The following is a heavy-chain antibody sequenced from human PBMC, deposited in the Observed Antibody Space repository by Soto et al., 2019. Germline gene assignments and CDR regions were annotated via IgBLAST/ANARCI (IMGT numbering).Heavy chain of an antibody. CDR2: MYPGYSDT. Sequence: PGESLKISCKGSGYSFPSYWIGLVRQMPGKGLEWMGIMYPGYSDTRYSPSFQGQVTISANKPITNAYLQWSSLQASDTAGYYCTRQQLRGLGSGGWRNYYYYGMDVWGQGTPVTVSS. D-gene: IGHD2-15*01. V-gene: IGHV5-51*01. J-gene: IGHJ6*02. CDR1: GYSFPSYW. CDR3: TRQQLRGLGSGGWRNYYYYGMDV.